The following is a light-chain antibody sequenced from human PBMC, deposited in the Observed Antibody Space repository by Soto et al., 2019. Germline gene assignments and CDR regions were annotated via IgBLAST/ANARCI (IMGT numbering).Light chain of an antibody. CDR1: QSISSN. V-gene: IGKV3-15*01. J-gene: IGKJ1*01. CDR3: QQYNNWPPWT. Sequence: EIVMTQSPATLSVSPGERATLSCRASQSISSNLAWYQQKTGQAPRRLIYDASTRATGIPARFSGSGSGTEFTLTISSLQAEDFAVYYCQQYNNWPPWTFGQGTKVEIK. CDR2: DAS.